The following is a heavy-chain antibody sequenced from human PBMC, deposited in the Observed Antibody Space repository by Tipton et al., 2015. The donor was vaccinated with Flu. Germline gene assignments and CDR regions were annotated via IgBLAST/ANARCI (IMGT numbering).Heavy chain of an antibody. D-gene: IGHD1-26*01. CDR1: GGSISSSSYY. Sequence: TLSLTCTVSGGSISSSSYYWGWIRQPPGKGLEWIGTIYYSGSTYYNPSLKSRVTMSVDTSKNQFSLKLSSVTAADTAVYYCAGRGSCYHWGQGTPVTVSS. V-gene: IGHV4-39*07. CDR3: AGRGSCYH. J-gene: IGHJ4*02. CDR2: IYYSGST.